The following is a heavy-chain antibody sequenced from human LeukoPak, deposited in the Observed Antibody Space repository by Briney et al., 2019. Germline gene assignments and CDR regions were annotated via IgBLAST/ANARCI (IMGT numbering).Heavy chain of an antibody. V-gene: IGHV4-59*11. CDR3: ARDLVTVTKGFDI. CDR2: ISYIGTT. J-gene: IGHJ3*02. Sequence: SETLFLTCAVSDDSFSSHYWTWIRQPPGKGLEWIGYISYIGTTNYNPSLKSRVTLSIDTSKNQFSLKLRSVTAADTAVYYCARDLVTVTKGFDIWGQGTMVSVSS. CDR1: DDSFSSHY. D-gene: IGHD4-17*01.